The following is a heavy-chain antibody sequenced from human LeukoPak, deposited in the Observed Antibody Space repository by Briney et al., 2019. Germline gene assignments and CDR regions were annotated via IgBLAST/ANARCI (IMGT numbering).Heavy chain of an antibody. CDR3: ARAKVGAAGFFDY. V-gene: IGHV3-53*01. Sequence: GESLKISCAASGFTVSSNYMSWVRQAPGKGLAWVSIIYSDGTAYYADSVKGRFTISRDNSKNTLYLQMNSLRAEDTAVYYCARAKVGAAGFFDYWGQGTLVTVSS. D-gene: IGHD6-13*01. CDR2: IYSDGTA. J-gene: IGHJ4*02. CDR1: GFTVSSNY.